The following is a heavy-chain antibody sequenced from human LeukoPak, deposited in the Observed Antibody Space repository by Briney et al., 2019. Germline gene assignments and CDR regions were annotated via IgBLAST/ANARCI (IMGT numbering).Heavy chain of an antibody. CDR3: ARQGGSYYPNWFDP. J-gene: IGHJ5*02. Sequence: SETLSLTCTVSGASISSFYWSWLRQPPGKGLEWIGYIYYSGSTNYNPSLKSRVTISVDTSKNQFSLKLSSVTAADTAVYYCARQGGSYYPNWFDPWGQGTLVTVSS. V-gene: IGHV4-59*01. CDR2: IYYSGST. CDR1: GASISSFY. D-gene: IGHD1-26*01.